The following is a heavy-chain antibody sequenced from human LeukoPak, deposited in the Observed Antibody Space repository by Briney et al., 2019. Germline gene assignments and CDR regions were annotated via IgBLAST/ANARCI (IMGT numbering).Heavy chain of an antibody. J-gene: IGHJ3*02. V-gene: IGHV3-23*01. CDR1: GFTFSSYA. CDR2: ISGSGGST. Sequence: GGSLRLSCAASGFTFSSYAMSWVRQAPGKGLEWVSAISGSGGSTYYADSVKGRFTISRDNSKNTLYLQMNSLRAEDTAVYYCAKDGGGVVVISDAFDIWGQGTMVTVSS. D-gene: IGHD3-3*01. CDR3: AKDGGGVVVISDAFDI.